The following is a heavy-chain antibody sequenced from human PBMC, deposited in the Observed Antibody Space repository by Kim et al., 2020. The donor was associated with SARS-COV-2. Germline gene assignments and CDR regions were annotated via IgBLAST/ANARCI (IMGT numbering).Heavy chain of an antibody. V-gene: IGHV4-59*08. CDR2: IYYSGST. CDR1: GGSISSYY. D-gene: IGHD3-10*01. CDR3: ARQMAQNYYGSGRYWFDP. J-gene: IGHJ5*02. Sequence: SETLSLTCTVSGGSISSYYWSWIRQPPGKGLEWIGYIYYSGSTNYNPSLKSRVTISVDTSKNQFSLKLSSVTAADTAVYYCARQMAQNYYGSGRYWFDPWGQGTLVTVSS.